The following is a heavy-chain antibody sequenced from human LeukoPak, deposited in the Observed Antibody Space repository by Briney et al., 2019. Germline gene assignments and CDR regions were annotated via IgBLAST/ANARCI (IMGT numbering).Heavy chain of an antibody. CDR1: GYSISSGYY. J-gene: IGHJ4*02. CDR3: ARGGGSY. CDR2: IYHSGST. D-gene: IGHD3-16*01. Sequence: SETLSLTCTVSGYSISSGYYWGWIRPPPGKGLEWIGSIYHSGSTYYNPSLKSRVTISVDTSKNQFSLKLSSVTAADTAVYYCARGGGSYWGQGTLVTVSS. V-gene: IGHV4-38-2*02.